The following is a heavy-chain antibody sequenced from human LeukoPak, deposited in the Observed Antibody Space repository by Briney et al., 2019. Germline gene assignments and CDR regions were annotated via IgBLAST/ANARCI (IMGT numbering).Heavy chain of an antibody. CDR3: TREDGGQFDY. V-gene: IGHV1-69*06. CDR1: GGTFSTYT. D-gene: IGHD3-3*01. Sequence: SVKVSCKASGGTFSTYTISWVRQAPGQGLEWMGAIIPMFGTANYAQKFQGRVTITADKSTSTAYMELSSLRSEDTAVYYCTREDGGQFDYWGQGTLVTVSS. J-gene: IGHJ4*02. CDR2: IIPMFGTA.